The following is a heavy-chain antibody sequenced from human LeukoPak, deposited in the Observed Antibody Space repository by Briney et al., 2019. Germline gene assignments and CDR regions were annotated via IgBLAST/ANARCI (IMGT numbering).Heavy chain of an antibody. CDR3: ARVDGIVLRGRGYYYYMDV. CDR2: ISAYNGNT. CDR1: GYTFTSYG. Sequence: ASVKVSCKASGYTFTSYGISWVRQAPGQGLEWMGWISAYNGNTNYAQKLKGRVTMTTDASTSTAYMELRSLRSDDTAVYYCARVDGIVLRGRGYYYYMDVWGKGTTVTVSS. J-gene: IGHJ6*03. D-gene: IGHD2-8*01. V-gene: IGHV1-18*01.